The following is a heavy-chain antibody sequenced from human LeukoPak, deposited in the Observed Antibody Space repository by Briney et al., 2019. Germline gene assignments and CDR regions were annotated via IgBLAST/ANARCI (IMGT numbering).Heavy chain of an antibody. V-gene: IGHV1-8*02. CDR1: GYTFTTYD. Sequence: ASVKVSCKASGYTFTTYDINWVRQATGQGLEWMGWMNPNSGNTGYAQKFQGRVTMTTDTSTSTAYMELRSLRSDDTAVYYCARSVTGIVVGNDAFDIWGQGTMVTVSS. CDR2: MNPNSGNT. J-gene: IGHJ3*02. D-gene: IGHD3-22*01. CDR3: ARSVTGIVVGNDAFDI.